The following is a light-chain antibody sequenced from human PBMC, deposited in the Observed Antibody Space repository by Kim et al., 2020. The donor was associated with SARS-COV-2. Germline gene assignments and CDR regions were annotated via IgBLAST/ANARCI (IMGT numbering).Light chain of an antibody. J-gene: IGKJ2*01. CDR2: AAS. CDR1: QTISIY. CDR3: QQSYSTPYT. Sequence: DIQMTQSPSSLSASVGDRVTITCRASQTISIYLNWYQQKPGKAPKLLIHAASSLQSGVPSRFSGSGSGTVFTLTISSLQPEDFATYYCQQSYSTPYTFGHGAKLEIK. V-gene: IGKV1-39*01.